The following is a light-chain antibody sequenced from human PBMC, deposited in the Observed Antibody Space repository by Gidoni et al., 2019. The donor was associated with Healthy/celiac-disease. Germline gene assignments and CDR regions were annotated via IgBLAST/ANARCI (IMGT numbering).Light chain of an antibody. CDR2: GAS. J-gene: IGKJ1*01. Sequence: EIVMTQSPATLSVSPGDRATLSCRASQSVSSNLAWYQQKPGQAPRLLIYGASTRATGIPARFSGSGSGTEFTLTISSLQSEDFAVYYCQQYNNWPGTFGQXTKVEIK. CDR3: QQYNNWPGT. CDR1: QSVSSN. V-gene: IGKV3-15*01.